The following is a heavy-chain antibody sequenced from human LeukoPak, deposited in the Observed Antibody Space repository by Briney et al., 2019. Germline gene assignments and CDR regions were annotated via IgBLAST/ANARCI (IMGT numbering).Heavy chain of an antibody. D-gene: IGHD5-18*01. CDR3: VRHGSGIELWFHNLDY. J-gene: IGHJ4*02. Sequence: GESLKISCKGSGYSFTSYWIGWVRQMPGKGLEWMGIIYPGDSDTRYSPSFQGRVTISADTSTRIVYLQWTSLKASDTAMYYCVRHGSGIELWFHNLDYWGQGTLVTVSS. CDR1: GYSFTSYW. V-gene: IGHV5-51*01. CDR2: IYPGDSDT.